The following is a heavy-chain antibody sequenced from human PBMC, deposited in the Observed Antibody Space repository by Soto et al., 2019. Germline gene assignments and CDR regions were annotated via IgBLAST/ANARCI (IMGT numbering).Heavy chain of an antibody. CDR1: GYTFTSYD. J-gene: IGHJ3*02. D-gene: IGHD2-15*01. Sequence: ASVKVSCKASGYTFTSYDINWVRQATGQGLEWMGWMNPNSGNTGYAQKFQGRVTMTRNTSISTAYMELSSLRSEDTAVYYCARALVVVVAATPHDAFDIWGQGAMVTVSS. CDR3: ARALVVVVAATPHDAFDI. CDR2: MNPNSGNT. V-gene: IGHV1-8*01.